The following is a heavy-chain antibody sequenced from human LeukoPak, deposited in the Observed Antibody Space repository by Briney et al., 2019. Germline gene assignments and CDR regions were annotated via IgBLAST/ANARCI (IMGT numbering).Heavy chain of an antibody. CDR1: GYTFTGAY. CDR3: ARVEYCTKGVCINFDL. CDR2: INPNSGGT. D-gene: IGHD2-8*01. Sequence: ASVKVSCKASGYTFTGAYIHWMRQAPGQGGERMGGINPNSGGTKYAQKFQGRVTSTRDTSTSTAYMELSGLRADDTAAYYCARVEYCTKGVCINFDLWGQGTLVTVSS. J-gene: IGHJ4*02. V-gene: IGHV1-2*02.